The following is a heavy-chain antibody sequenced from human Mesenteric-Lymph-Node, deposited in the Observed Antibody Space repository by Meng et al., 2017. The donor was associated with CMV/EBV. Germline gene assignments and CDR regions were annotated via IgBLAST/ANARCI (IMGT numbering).Heavy chain of an antibody. V-gene: IGHV3-21*01. CDR1: GFTVSSNY. CDR3: ARGYDFRYGMDV. J-gene: IGHJ6*02. Sequence: GESLKISCAASGFTVSSNYMSWVRQPPGKGLEWVASISSSRNYEYYADSLKGRFTISRDTAKNSVFLQLNSLRAEDTAVYYCARGYDFRYGMDVWGQGTTVTVSS. D-gene: IGHD3-3*01. CDR2: ISSSRNYE.